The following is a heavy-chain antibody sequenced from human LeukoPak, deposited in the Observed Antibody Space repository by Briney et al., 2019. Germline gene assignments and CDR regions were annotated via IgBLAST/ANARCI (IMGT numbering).Heavy chain of an antibody. D-gene: IGHD6-6*01. V-gene: IGHV3-74*01. CDR1: GFTFSSYW. Sequence: GGSLRLSCAASGFTFSSYWMHWVRQAPGKGLVWVSRINSDGSSTSYADSVKGRFTISRDNAKNTPYLQMNSLRAEDTAVYYCARGVAARPGYFDYWGQGTLVTVSS. J-gene: IGHJ4*02. CDR2: INSDGSST. CDR3: ARGVAARPGYFDY.